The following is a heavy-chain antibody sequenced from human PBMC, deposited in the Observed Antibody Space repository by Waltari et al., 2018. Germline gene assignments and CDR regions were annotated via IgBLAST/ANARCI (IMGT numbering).Heavy chain of an antibody. CDR2: IRYDGSNK. D-gene: IGHD6-13*01. CDR3: AKDRLVYSSSWYFYFDY. CDR1: GFTFSSYG. V-gene: IGHV3-30*02. J-gene: IGHJ4*02. Sequence: QVQLVESGGGVVQPGGSLRLSCAASGFTFSSYGMHWVRQAPGQGLEWVAFIRYDGSNKYYADSVKGRFTISRDNSKNTMYLQMNSLRAEDTAVYYCAKDRLVYSSSWYFYFDYWGQGTLVTVSS.